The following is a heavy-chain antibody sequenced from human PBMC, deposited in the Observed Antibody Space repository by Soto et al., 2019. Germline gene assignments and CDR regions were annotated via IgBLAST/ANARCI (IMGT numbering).Heavy chain of an antibody. CDR1: GFSFNSHE. J-gene: IGHJ4*02. CDR3: ARGFYFAF. V-gene: IGHV3-48*03. CDR2: INRSGSTI. D-gene: IGHD3-10*01. Sequence: GGSLRLSCAASGFSFNSHEMNWVRRAPGKGPELVANINRSGSTIYYADSVKGRFTISRDNAKNSLYLQMNSLRAEDTAIYYCARGFYFAFWGQGTLVTVSS.